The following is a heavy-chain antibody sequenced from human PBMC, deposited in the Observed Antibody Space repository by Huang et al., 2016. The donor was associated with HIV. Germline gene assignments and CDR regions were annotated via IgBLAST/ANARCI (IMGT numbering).Heavy chain of an antibody. CDR2: IRYDGSKK. J-gene: IGHJ4*02. CDR1: GFTFSSYG. V-gene: IGHV3-30*02. Sequence: QVQLVESGGGVVQPGGSLRLSCAASGFTFSSYGMHWVRQAPGKGLEWVAFIRYDGSKKYYADSVKGRFTISRDNSKNTLYLQMNSLRAEDTAVYYCAKDLRGDGYKERGFDYWGQGTLVTVSS. D-gene: IGHD5-12*01. CDR3: AKDLRGDGYKERGFDY.